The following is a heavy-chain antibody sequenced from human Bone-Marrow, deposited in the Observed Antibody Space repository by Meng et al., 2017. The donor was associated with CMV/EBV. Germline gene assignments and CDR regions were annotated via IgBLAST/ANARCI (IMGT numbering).Heavy chain of an antibody. CDR2: IVVGSGNT. CDR3: ARSRRRDFWSGPAGY. Sequence: SVKVSCKASGFTFTSSAVQWVRQARGQRLEWIGWIVVGSGNTNYAQKFQERVTITRDMSTSTAYMELSSLRSEDTAVYYCARSRRRDFWSGPAGYWGQGTLVTVYS. J-gene: IGHJ4*02. CDR1: GFTFTSSA. D-gene: IGHD3-3*01. V-gene: IGHV1-58*01.